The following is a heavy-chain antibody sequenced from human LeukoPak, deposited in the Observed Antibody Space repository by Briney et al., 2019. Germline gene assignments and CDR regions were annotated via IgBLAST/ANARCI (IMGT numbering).Heavy chain of an antibody. Sequence: PGGSLRLSCAASGFTFSSYAMSWVRQAPGKGLEWVSAISGSGGSTYYADSVKGRFTISRDNSKNTLYLQMNSLRVEDTAVYHCAKRGGSSWSQFDYWGQGTLVTVSS. CDR2: ISGSGGST. D-gene: IGHD6-13*01. CDR3: AKRGGSSWSQFDY. J-gene: IGHJ4*02. V-gene: IGHV3-23*01. CDR1: GFTFSSYA.